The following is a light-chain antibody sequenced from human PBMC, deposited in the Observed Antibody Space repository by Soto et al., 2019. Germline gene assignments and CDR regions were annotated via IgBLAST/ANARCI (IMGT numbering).Light chain of an antibody. CDR2: DAS. Sequence: DIQMTQSPSTLSASVGDRVTITWRASQTISTWLAWYQQKPGKAPKLLIYDASSLESGVPSRFSGSGSGTEFTLTISSLQSEDFAVYYCQEYIQWPPGMFGPGTKVDIK. V-gene: IGKV1-5*01. CDR1: QTISTW. CDR3: QEYIQWPPGM. J-gene: IGKJ1*01.